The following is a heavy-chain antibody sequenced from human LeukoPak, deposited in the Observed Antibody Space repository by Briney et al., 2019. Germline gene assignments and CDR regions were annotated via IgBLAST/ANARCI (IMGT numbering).Heavy chain of an antibody. CDR1: GFTFSNYF. D-gene: IGHD2-21*02. V-gene: IGHV3-30-3*01. J-gene: IGHJ3*02. CDR3: ARERQDTVIHSGAFDI. CDR2: IASDGSHT. Sequence: GGPLRLSCAASGFTFSNYFMHWVRQAPGKGLEWVADIASDGSHTFYVESVKGRFTISRDNSKNTLYLQMNSLGPEDTAVYFCARERQDTVIHSGAFDIWGQGTMVTVSS.